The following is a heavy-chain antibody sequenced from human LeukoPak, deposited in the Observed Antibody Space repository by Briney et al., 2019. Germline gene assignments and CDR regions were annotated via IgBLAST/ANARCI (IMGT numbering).Heavy chain of an antibody. J-gene: IGHJ4*02. CDR1: GFTFSSSA. Sequence: GGSLRLSCAASGFTFSSSAMGWVRQVPGKGLEWVSGISASGGSTNYADSVRGRFTISRDNSKNTLYVQMNSLRAEDTAVYYCARVEGGDEDGYFDYWGQGTLVTVSS. CDR2: ISASGGST. CDR3: ARVEGGDEDGYFDY. D-gene: IGHD2-21*02. V-gene: IGHV3-23*01.